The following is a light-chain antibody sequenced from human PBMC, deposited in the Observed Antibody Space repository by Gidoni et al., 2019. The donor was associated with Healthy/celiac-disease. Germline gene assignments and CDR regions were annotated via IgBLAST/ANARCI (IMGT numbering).Light chain of an antibody. Sequence: EIVLTQSPATLSLSPGERATLSCRASQSVSSYLAWYQQKPGQAPRLLIYDASNRATGIPARFSGSGSGTDFTLTISSLEPEDFAVYYCQQRSNWPPVXGXTKVEIK. CDR2: DAS. CDR3: QQRSNWPP. J-gene: IGKJ4*01. V-gene: IGKV3-11*01. CDR1: QSVSSY.